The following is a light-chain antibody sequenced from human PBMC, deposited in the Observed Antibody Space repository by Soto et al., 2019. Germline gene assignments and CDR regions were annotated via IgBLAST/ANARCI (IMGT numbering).Light chain of an antibody. V-gene: IGLV2-14*01. CDR3: NSYTTSHTLV. CDR2: DVT. CDR1: SCDVGGYNY. J-gene: IGLJ1*01. Sequence: QSVLTQPASVSGSPGQSITISCTGTSCDVGGYNYVSWYQQHPGKAPKLMIYDVTNRPSGVSDRFSGSKSGNTASLTISGLQAEDEADYYCNSYTTSHTLVFGSGTKVTVL.